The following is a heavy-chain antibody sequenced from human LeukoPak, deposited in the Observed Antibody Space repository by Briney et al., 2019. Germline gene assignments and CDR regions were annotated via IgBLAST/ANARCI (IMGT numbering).Heavy chain of an antibody. CDR2: INPNSGGT. J-gene: IGHJ4*02. V-gene: IGHV1-2*06. D-gene: IGHD1-26*01. CDR3: ARGHSGSYPLDDDVDY. Sequence: ASVTVSCKASGYTFTGYYMHWVRQAPGQGLEWMGRINPNSGGTNYAQKLQGRVTMTTDTSTSTAYMELRSLRSDDTAMYYCARGHSGSYPLDDDVDYWGQGTLVTVSS. CDR1: GYTFTGYY.